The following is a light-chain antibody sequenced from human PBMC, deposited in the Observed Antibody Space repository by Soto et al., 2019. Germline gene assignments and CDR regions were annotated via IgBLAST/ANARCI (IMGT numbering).Light chain of an antibody. J-gene: IGKJ2*01. CDR1: QSIGPN. CDR2: RAS. Sequence: TQSPATLSVSPGEVVTLSCRASQSIGPNLAWYQQRPGQAPRPLIHRASMRATGVPARFIGSGFGTEFTLTISSLQSEDFAVYYCQQYENWPPYNFGQGTKLEIK. CDR3: QQYENWPPYN. V-gene: IGKV3-15*01.